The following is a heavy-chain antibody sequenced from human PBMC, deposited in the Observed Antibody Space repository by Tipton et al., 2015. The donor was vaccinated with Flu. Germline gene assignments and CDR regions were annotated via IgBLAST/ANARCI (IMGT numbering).Heavy chain of an antibody. CDR1: GFTFSTYW. J-gene: IGHJ4*02. V-gene: IGHV3-33*08. CDR2: IWYDGSNK. Sequence: SLRLSCAASGFTFSTYWMTWVRQAPGKGLEWVAVIWYDGSNKYYADSVKGRFTISRDNSKNTLYLQMNSLRAEDTAVYYCARGYDILTDGGGYFDYWGQGTLVTVSS. D-gene: IGHD3-9*01. CDR3: ARGYDILTDGGGYFDY.